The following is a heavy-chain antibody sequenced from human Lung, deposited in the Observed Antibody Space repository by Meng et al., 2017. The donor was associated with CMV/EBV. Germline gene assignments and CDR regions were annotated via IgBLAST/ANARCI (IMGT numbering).Heavy chain of an antibody. D-gene: IGHD1-26*01. Sequence: GGSXRLSCAASGFPFSLFIMNWVRQAPGKGLEWVSSISPSGEFTYYGDSVKGRFTVSRDNTKNLLYLEMNSLTADDTAVYFCARGFKVGRPWGQGTLVTCSS. CDR2: ISPSGEFT. CDR3: ARGFKVGRP. V-gene: IGHV3-21*04. J-gene: IGHJ5*02. CDR1: GFPFSLFI.